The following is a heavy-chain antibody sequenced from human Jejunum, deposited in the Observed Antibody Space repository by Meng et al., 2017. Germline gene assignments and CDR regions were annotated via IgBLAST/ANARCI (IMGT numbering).Heavy chain of an antibody. CDR2: IFQSGRT. Sequence: QVQLQESGPRLVKPSGTLSLTGAVSGEWWSWVRQPPGEVLEWIGEIFQSGRTNYNPSLKSRVTITIDKSKSHISLQLSAVTAADTAVYSCATSYERDNYHLGSWGQGTLVTVSS. D-gene: IGHD5-18*01. V-gene: IGHV4-4*02. CDR3: ATSYERDNYHLGS. CDR1: GEW. J-gene: IGHJ4*02.